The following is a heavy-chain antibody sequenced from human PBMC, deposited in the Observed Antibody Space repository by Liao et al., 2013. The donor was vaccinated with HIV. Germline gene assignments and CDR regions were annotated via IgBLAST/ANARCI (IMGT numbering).Heavy chain of an antibody. CDR2: INHSGST. V-gene: IGHV4-34*01. Sequence: QVQLQQWGAGLLKPSETLSLTCAVYGGSFSGYYWSWIRQPPGKGLEWIGEINHSGSTNYNPSLKSRVTISVDTSKNQFSLKLSSVTAADTAVYYCARVPHYLANWFDPWGQGTLVTVSS. J-gene: IGHJ5*02. CDR3: ARVPHYLANWFDP. CDR1: GGSFSGYY. D-gene: IGHD2-21*01.